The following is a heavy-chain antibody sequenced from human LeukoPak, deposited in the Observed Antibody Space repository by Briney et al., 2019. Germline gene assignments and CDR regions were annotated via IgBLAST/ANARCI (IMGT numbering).Heavy chain of an antibody. CDR1: GYTFTAYG. Sequence: ASVKVSCKASGYTFTAYGISWVRQAPGQGLEWMGWIIPYNGNTNYAQKLQGRVTMTTDTSPRTAHMELRSLRSDDTAVYYCAREDYDDSGYYDYWGQGTLVTVSS. J-gene: IGHJ4*02. D-gene: IGHD3-22*01. CDR2: IIPYNGNT. CDR3: AREDYDDSGYYDY. V-gene: IGHV1-18*01.